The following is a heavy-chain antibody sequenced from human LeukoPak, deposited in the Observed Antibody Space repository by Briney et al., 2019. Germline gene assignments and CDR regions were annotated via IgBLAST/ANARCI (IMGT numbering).Heavy chain of an antibody. CDR3: ARAPITIFGVGDYYYYYMDV. CDR2: INPNSGGT. Sequence: ASVKVSCKASGGTFSSYAISWVRQAPGQGLEWMGWINPNSGGTNYAQKFQGRVTMTRDTSISTAYMELSRLRSDDTAVYYCARAPITIFGVGDYYYYYMDVWGKGTTVTVSS. V-gene: IGHV1-2*02. CDR1: GGTFSSYA. D-gene: IGHD3-3*01. J-gene: IGHJ6*03.